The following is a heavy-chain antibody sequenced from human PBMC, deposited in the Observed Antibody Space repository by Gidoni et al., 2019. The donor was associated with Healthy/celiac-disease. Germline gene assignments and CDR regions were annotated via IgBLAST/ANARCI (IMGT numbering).Heavy chain of an antibody. CDR3: AKDIGYSSLGLDY. D-gene: IGHD6-13*01. Sequence: EVQLLESGGGLVQTGGSLRLSCAAAGFTFSSYAMRLVRQAPGKGLEWFSAMSGSGGSTYDEDSVKGRFTSSRDNSKNTLYLQMNSLRAEDTAVYYCAKDIGYSSLGLDYWGQGTLVTVSS. CDR1: GFTFSSYA. V-gene: IGHV3-23*01. J-gene: IGHJ4*02. CDR2: MSGSGGST.